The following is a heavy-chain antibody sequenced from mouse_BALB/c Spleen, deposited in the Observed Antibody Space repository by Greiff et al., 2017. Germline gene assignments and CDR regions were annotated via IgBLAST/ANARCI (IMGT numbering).Heavy chain of an antibody. CDR3: ARGGLYYGYVWFAY. V-gene: IGHV5-4*02. D-gene: IGHD2-2*01. CDR1: GFTFSDYY. J-gene: IGHJ3*01. CDR2: ISDGGSYT. Sequence: EVQRVESGGGLVKPGGSLKLSCAASGFTFSDYYMYWVRQTPEKRLEWVATISDGGSYTYYPDSVKGRFTISRDNAKNNLYLQMSSLKSEDTAMYYCARGGLYYGYVWFAYWGQGTLVTVSA.